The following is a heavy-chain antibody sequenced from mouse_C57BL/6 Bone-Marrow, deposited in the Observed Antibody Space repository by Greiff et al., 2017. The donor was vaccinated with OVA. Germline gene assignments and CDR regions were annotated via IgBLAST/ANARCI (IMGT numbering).Heavy chain of an antibody. CDR1: GYTFTEYT. D-gene: IGHD1-1*01. V-gene: IGHV1-62-2*01. CDR2: FYPGSGSI. J-gene: IGHJ4*01. Sequence: QVQLKESGAELVKPGASVKLSCKASGYTFTEYTIHWVKQRSGQGLEWIGWFYPGSGSIKYNEKFKDKATLTADKSSSTVYMELSSLTSEDSAVYFCARHGITTVVAPGAMDYWGQGTSVTVSS. CDR3: ARHGITTVVAPGAMDY.